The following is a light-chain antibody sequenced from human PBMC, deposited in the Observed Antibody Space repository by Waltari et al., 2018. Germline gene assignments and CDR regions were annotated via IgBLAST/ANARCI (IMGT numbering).Light chain of an antibody. Sequence: SYVLTQPPSVSVAPGKTARITCGGNNIGSKSVHWYQQKPGQAPVLVIYSDSDRPSGIPGRFSGSHAGNTATLTISRVEAGDEADYYCQVWDSSSDHVVFGGGTKLTVL. V-gene: IGLV3-21*04. CDR2: SDS. CDR3: QVWDSSSDHVV. CDR1: NIGSKS. J-gene: IGLJ2*01.